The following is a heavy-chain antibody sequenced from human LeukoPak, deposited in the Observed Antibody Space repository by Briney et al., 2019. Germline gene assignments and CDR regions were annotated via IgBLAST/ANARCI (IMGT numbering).Heavy chain of an antibody. CDR2: IWYDGSSK. J-gene: IGHJ4*02. V-gene: IGHV3-33*01. CDR1: GFTFSSYG. Sequence: GGSLRLSCAASGFTFSSYGMHWVRQAPGKGLEWVAVIWYDGSSKYYADSVKGRFTISRDNSKNTLYLQMNSLRAEDTAVYYCARDRGPRGPIDYWGQGTLVTVSS. D-gene: IGHD3/OR15-3a*01. CDR3: ARDRGPRGPIDY.